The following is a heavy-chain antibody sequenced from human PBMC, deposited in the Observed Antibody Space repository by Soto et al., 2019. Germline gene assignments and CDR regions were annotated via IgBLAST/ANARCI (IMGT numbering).Heavy chain of an antibody. J-gene: IGHJ4*02. D-gene: IGHD3-22*01. CDR3: ARLPWYDSSGPSGVDY. V-gene: IGHV5-10-1*01. CDR2: IDPSDSYT. Sequence: PGESLKISCKGSGYSFTSCWISWVRQMPGKGLEWMGRIDPSDSYTNYSPSFQGHVTISADKSISTAYLQWSSLKASDTAMYYCARLPWYDSSGPSGVDYWGQGTLVTVSS. CDR1: GYSFTSCW.